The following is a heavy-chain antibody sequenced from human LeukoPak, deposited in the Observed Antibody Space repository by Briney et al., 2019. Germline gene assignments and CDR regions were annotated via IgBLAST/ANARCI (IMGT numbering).Heavy chain of an antibody. J-gene: IGHJ4*02. Sequence: ASVKVSCKASGYTFTSYDISWVRQATGQGLEWMGWMNPNSGNTGYAQKFQGRVTMTRNTSISTAYMELSSLRSEDTAVYYCARALPLIDFYESSASISPRPAYDYWGQGTLVTVSS. CDR3: ARALPLIDFYESSASISPRPAYDY. D-gene: IGHD3-22*01. CDR1: GYTFTSYD. CDR2: MNPNSGNT. V-gene: IGHV1-8*01.